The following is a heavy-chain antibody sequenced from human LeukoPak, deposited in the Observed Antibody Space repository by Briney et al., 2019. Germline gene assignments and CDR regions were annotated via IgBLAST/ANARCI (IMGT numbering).Heavy chain of an antibody. CDR1: GSRIRSSW. J-gene: IGHJ4*02. CDR2: MNEDGSAT. Sequence: GPSLRPSCALSGSRIRSSWTGWVRPTPGKGLEWVAAMNEDGSATYFVDSVEGRFTVSRDNAKNSLCLQMSSLRAEDTAVYYCARDSAWGAIDYCGQGTLVTVSS. V-gene: IGHV3-7*01. CDR3: ARDSAWGAIDY. D-gene: IGHD1-26*01.